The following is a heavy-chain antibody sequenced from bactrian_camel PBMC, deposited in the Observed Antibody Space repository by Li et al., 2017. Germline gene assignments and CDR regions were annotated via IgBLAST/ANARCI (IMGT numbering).Heavy chain of an antibody. Sequence: VQLVESGGGSVQAGGSLTLSCAASGYTANIGCMGWWRQGPGKQREWVSSISTDGSTTYADSVKGRFTVSQDDARSTLYLQMTSLQPSDTAMYYCAAPCGTDCYGGVCLSRLRNNNRWGQGTQVTVS. CDR1: GYTANIGC. V-gene: IGHV3S53*01. CDR2: ISTDGST. D-gene: IGHD3*01. CDR3: AAPCGTDCYGGVCLSRLRNNNR. J-gene: IGHJ4*01.